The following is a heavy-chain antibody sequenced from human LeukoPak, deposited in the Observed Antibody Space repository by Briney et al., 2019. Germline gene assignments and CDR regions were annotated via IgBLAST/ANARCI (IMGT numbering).Heavy chain of an antibody. Sequence: PGGSLRLSXAASGFTFSSYAMSWVRQAPGKGVEWVSAISGSGGSTYYADSMKGRFTISRDNSKNTLYLQMNSLRAEDTAVYYCANPGGVDYWGQGTLVTVSS. J-gene: IGHJ4*02. CDR1: GFTFSSYA. V-gene: IGHV3-23*01. CDR2: ISGSGGST. D-gene: IGHD4-17*01. CDR3: ANPGGVDY.